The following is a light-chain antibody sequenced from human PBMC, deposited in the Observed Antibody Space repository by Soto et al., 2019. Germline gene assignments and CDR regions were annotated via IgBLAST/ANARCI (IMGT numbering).Light chain of an antibody. J-gene: IGLJ2*01. Sequence: QPVLTQPPSASGTPGQSVTISCSGGSSNIGSHTVNWYQHLPGTAPKLLFYGSNQRPSGVPDRFSGSKSGTSASLAISGLQSEDEADYYLAAWDDSLDGSVVFGGGTKLTVL. CDR3: AAWDDSLDGSVV. CDR1: SSNIGSHT. V-gene: IGLV1-44*01. CDR2: GSN.